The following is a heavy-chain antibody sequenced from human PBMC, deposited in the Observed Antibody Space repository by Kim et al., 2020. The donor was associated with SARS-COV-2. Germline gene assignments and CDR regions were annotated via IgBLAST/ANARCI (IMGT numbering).Heavy chain of an antibody. Sequence: SETLSLTCTVSGGSISSYYWSWIRQPAGKGLEWIGRIYTSGSTNYNPSLKSRVTMSVDTSKNQFSLKLSSVTAADTAVYYCARAGMTTVTTLFDYWGQGTLVTVSS. D-gene: IGHD4-17*01. CDR3: ARAGMTTVTTLFDY. J-gene: IGHJ4*02. V-gene: IGHV4-4*07. CDR2: IYTSGST. CDR1: GGSISSYY.